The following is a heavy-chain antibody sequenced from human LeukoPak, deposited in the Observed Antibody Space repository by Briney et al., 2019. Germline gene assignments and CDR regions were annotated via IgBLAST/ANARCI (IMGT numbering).Heavy chain of an antibody. Sequence: GGSLRLSCAASGFTFSSYATSWVRQAPGKGLEWVSAISCSGSRTYSADSVKGRFTISRDNAKNTLYLQMNSLRAEDTAVYYCAKGGITMIVVVIQYYFDYWGQGTLVTVSS. D-gene: IGHD3-22*01. CDR3: AKGGITMIVVVIQYYFDY. CDR2: ISCSGSRT. CDR1: GFTFSSYA. V-gene: IGHV3-23*01. J-gene: IGHJ4*02.